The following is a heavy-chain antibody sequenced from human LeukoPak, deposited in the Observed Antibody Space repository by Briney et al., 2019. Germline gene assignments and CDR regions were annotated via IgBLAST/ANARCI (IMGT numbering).Heavy chain of an antibody. V-gene: IGHV1-8*01. Sequence: ASVKVSCKASGYTFTSYDINWVRQATGQGLEWMGWVNPNSGNTGYAQKFQGRVTMTRNTSISTAYMELSSLRSEDTAVYYCARGRRGGYDYYYYGMDVWGQGTTVTVSS. CDR1: GYTFTSYD. CDR3: ARGRRGGYDYYYYGMDV. J-gene: IGHJ6*02. CDR2: VNPNSGNT. D-gene: IGHD5-12*01.